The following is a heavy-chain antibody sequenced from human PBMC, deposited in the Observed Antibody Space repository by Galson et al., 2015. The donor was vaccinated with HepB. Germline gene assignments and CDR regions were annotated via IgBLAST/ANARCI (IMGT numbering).Heavy chain of an antibody. J-gene: IGHJ6*02. CDR2: ISAYNGNT. V-gene: IGHV1-18*01. D-gene: IGHD6-13*01. Sequence: SVKVSCKASGYTFTSYGISWVRQAPGQGLEWMGWISAYNGNTNYAQKLQGRVTMTTDTSTSTAYMELRSLRSDDTAVYYRARDEQGGSSWYLVYYYGMDVWGQGTTVTVSS. CDR3: ARDEQGGSSWYLVYYYGMDV. CDR1: GYTFTSYG.